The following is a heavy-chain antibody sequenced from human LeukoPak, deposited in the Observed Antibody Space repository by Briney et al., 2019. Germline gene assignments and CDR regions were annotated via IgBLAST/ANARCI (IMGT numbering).Heavy chain of an antibody. J-gene: IGHJ6*02. Sequence: ASVKVSCKASGYIFTDYAINWVRQAPGERLEWMGWINAGNGNTKYSQKFQGRVTITRDRSASTAYMELRSLRSDDTAVYYCARFRVGCSGGSCYLGMDVWGQGTTVTVSS. CDR1: GYIFTDYA. CDR2: INAGNGNT. V-gene: IGHV1-3*01. D-gene: IGHD2-15*01. CDR3: ARFRVGCSGGSCYLGMDV.